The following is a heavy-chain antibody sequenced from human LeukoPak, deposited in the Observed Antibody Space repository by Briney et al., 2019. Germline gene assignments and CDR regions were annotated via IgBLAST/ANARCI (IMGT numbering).Heavy chain of an antibody. Sequence: ASVKVSCKASGYTFTGYYMHWVRQAPGQGLEWMGWINPNGGGTNYAQKFQGRVTMTRDTSISTAYMELSRLRSDDTAVYYCAREKSIAARHFDYWGQGTLVTVSS. CDR1: GYTFTGYY. V-gene: IGHV1-2*02. CDR3: AREKSIAARHFDY. D-gene: IGHD6-6*01. J-gene: IGHJ4*02. CDR2: INPNGGGT.